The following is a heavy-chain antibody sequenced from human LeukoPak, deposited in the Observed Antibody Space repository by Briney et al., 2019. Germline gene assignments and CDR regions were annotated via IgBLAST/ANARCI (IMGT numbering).Heavy chain of an antibody. CDR2: IYSGGGT. CDR1: GFTVSSNY. Sequence: PGGSLRLSCAASGFTVSSNYMSWVRQAPGKGLEWVSVIYSGGGTYYADSVKGRFTISRDSSKNTLYLQMNSLRAEDTAVYYCARDSYYYDSSGYPPYYYYYYGMDVWGQGTTVTVSS. J-gene: IGHJ6*02. V-gene: IGHV3-53*01. D-gene: IGHD3-22*01. CDR3: ARDSYYYDSSGYPPYYYYYYGMDV.